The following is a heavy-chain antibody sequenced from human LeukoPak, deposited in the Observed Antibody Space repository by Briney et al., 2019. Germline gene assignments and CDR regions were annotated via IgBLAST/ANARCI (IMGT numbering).Heavy chain of an antibody. V-gene: IGHV3-30-3*01. CDR1: GFTFSSYA. J-gene: IGHJ3*02. CDR2: ISYDGSNK. CDR3: ARARSGYDDDYAFDI. D-gene: IGHD5-12*01. Sequence: PGTSLRLSCAASGFTFSSYAMHWVRQAPGKGLEWVAVISYDGSNKYYADSVKGRFTISRDNSKNTLYLQMNSLRAEDTAVYYCARARSGYDDDYAFDIWGQGTMVTVSS.